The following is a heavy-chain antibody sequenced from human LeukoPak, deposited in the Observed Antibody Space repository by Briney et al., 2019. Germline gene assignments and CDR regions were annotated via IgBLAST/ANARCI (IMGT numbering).Heavy chain of an antibody. V-gene: IGHV3-66*02. D-gene: IGHD1-7*01. Sequence: GGSLRLSCAASGFTVSSNCMSWVRQAPGKGLEWVSVIYSGGSTYYADSVKGRFTISRDNSKNTLYLQMNSLRAEDTAVYYCARELVNWFDPWGQGTLVTVSS. CDR3: ARELVNWFDP. CDR1: GFTVSSNC. J-gene: IGHJ5*02. CDR2: IYSGGST.